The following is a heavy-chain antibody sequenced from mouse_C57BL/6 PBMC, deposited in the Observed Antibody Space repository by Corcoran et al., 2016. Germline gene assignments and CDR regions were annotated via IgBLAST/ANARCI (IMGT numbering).Heavy chain of an antibody. CDR1: GYTFTDYY. J-gene: IGHJ1*03. V-gene: IGHV1-26*01. CDR2: INPNNGGT. Sequence: EVQLQQSGPELVKPGASVKISRKASGYTFTDYYMNWVKQSHGKSLEWIGDINPNNGGTSYNQKFKGKATLTVDKSSSTAYMELRSLTSEDSAVYYCARSPYYYYDFDVWGTGTTVTVSS. CDR3: ARSPYYYYDFDV. D-gene: IGHD1-1*01.